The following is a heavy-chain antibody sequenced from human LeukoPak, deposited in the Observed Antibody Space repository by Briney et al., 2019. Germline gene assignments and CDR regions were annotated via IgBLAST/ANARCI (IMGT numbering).Heavy chain of an antibody. J-gene: IGHJ4*02. Sequence: SETLSLTCTVSGGSISNYYWIWIRQPAGKGLEWIGRIYTSGSTYYNPSLKSRVTISVDTSKNQFSLKLSSVTAADTAVYYCASTKELAALSFDYWGQGTLVTVSS. V-gene: IGHV4-4*07. CDR1: GGSISNYY. CDR2: IYTSGST. D-gene: IGHD6-6*01. CDR3: ASTKELAALSFDY.